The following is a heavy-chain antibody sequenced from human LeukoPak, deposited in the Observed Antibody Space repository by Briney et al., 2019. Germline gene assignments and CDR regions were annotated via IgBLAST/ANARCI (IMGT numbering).Heavy chain of an antibody. CDR1: GGSFSGYY. D-gene: IGHD2-15*01. Sequence: PSETLSLTCAVYGGSFSGYYWSWIRQPPGKGLEWIGEINHSGSTNYNPSLKSRVTISVDTSKNQFSLKLSSVTAADTAVYYCARKANIVVVVAATPLGAFDIWGQGTMVTVSS. CDR3: ARKANIVVVVAATPLGAFDI. V-gene: IGHV4-34*01. J-gene: IGHJ3*02. CDR2: INHSGST.